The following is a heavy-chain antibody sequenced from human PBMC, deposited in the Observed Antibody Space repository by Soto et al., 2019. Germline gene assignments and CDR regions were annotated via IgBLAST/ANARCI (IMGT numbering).Heavy chain of an antibody. D-gene: IGHD3-3*01. Sequence: GGSLRLSCTASGFTFGDYAMSWFRQAPGKGLEWVGFIRSKAYGGTTEYAASVKGRFTISRADSKSIAYLQMNSLKTEDTAVYYCTRGCNYDFWSGLYYFDYWGQGTLVTVSS. V-gene: IGHV3-49*03. CDR3: TRGCNYDFWSGLYYFDY. CDR1: GFTFGDYA. CDR2: IRSKAYGGTT. J-gene: IGHJ4*02.